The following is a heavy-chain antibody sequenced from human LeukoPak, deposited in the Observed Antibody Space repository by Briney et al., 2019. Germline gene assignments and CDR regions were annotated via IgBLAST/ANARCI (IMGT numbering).Heavy chain of an antibody. V-gene: IGHV4-31*03. CDR1: GGSISSGGYY. CDR3: ARDRYTVVSWYFDL. J-gene: IGHJ2*01. D-gene: IGHD4-23*01. Sequence: PSQTLSLTCTVSGGSISSGGYYWSWLRQHPGKGLEGIGYIYYSGSTYYNPSLKSRVTISVDTSKDQFSLKLSSVTAADTAVYYCARDRYTVVSWYFDLWGRGTLVTVSS. CDR2: IYYSGST.